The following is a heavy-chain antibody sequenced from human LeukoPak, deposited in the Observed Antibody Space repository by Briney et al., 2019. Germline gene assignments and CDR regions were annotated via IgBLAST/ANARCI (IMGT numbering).Heavy chain of an antibody. D-gene: IGHD2-21*01. CDR1: GFTFSSYG. J-gene: IGHJ4*02. CDR3: ARGFHYSVS. CDR2: ISYDGSNK. Sequence: GGSLRLSCAASGFTFSSYGMHWVRQAPGKGLEWVAVISYDGSNKYYADSVKGRFTISRDNSKNTLYLQMNSLRAEDTAVYYCARGFHYSVSWGQGTLVTVSS. V-gene: IGHV3-30*03.